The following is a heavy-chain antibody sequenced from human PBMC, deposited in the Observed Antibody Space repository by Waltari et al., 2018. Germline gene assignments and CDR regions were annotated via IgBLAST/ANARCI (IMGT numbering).Heavy chain of an antibody. J-gene: IGHJ1*01. V-gene: IGHV4-34*01. Sequence: QVRLQQWGAGLLKPSETLSLTCAVYGAPFSDYFWTWIRQPPGKGLEWIGEINHSGLNNYNPSLKGRATRSVDTSTNQFALSLNSVTVADTAVYYCATGVRAAWELLGFWSQGTLVSISS. CDR2: INHSGLN. CDR1: GAPFSDYF. CDR3: ATGVRAAWELLGF. D-gene: IGHD1-26*01.